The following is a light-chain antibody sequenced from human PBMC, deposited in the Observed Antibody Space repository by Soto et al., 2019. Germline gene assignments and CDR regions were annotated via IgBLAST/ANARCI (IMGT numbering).Light chain of an antibody. V-gene: IGKV3-11*01. CDR2: DAS. Sequence: EIGLSQSRGTVSLCPGVRATGSCMASQSVSSSYLAWYQQKPGQAPRLLIYDASNRATGIPARFSGSGSGTDFTLTISSLEPQDFAVYYCQQRSNWPPSITFGQGTRLEIK. CDR1: QSVSSSY. J-gene: IGKJ5*01. CDR3: QQRSNWPPSIT.